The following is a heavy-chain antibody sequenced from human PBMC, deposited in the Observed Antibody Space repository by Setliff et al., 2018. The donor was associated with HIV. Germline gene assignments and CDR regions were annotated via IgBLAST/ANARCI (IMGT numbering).Heavy chain of an antibody. J-gene: IGHJ4*02. CDR3: ATSTSRFFWNGFYQGGFGSRNSHSFEN. D-gene: IGHD3-3*01. CDR1: GYTFTASY. Sequence: GASVKVSCKTSGYTFTASYLHWVRQAPGQGLQWMGWMHPNSGATKYAQKFRDRATLTGDTSISTASMKLSSLKSDDTAMYYCATSTSRFFWNGFYQGGFGSRNSHSFENWGQGTLVTVSS. V-gene: IGHV1-2*02. CDR2: MHPNSGAT.